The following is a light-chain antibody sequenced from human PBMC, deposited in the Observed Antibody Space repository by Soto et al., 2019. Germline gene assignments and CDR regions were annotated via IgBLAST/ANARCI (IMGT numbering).Light chain of an antibody. CDR3: QQYYTTPQT. CDR1: QSVFYSSNNKNY. Sequence: DIVMTQSPDSLAVSLGERATINCKSSQSVFYSSNNKNYLAWYQQKPGQPPKLLIYWASTRESGVPDRFSGSGSGRGFSLTISSPQAEDVAVYYCQQYYTTPQTFGQGTKVEIK. J-gene: IGKJ1*01. CDR2: WAS. V-gene: IGKV4-1*01.